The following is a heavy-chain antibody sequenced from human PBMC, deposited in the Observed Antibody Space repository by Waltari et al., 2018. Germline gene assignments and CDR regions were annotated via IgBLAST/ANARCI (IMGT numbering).Heavy chain of an antibody. CDR2: MNPNSGNT. CDR3: ARAVPNPKLRGVRGRGFDP. J-gene: IGHJ5*02. D-gene: IGHD3-10*01. V-gene: IGHV1-8*01. CDR1: GYPFTSYD. Sequence: QVQLVQSGAEVKKPGASVKVSCKASGYPFTSYDINWVRQATGQGLEWMGGMNPNSGNTGYAQKFQGRVTMTRNTSISTAYMELSSLRSEDTAVYYCARAVPNPKLRGVRGRGFDPWGQGTLVTVSS.